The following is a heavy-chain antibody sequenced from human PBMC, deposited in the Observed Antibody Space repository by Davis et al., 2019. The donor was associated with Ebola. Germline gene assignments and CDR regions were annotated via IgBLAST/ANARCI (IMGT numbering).Heavy chain of an antibody. D-gene: IGHD3-3*01. Sequence: SGPTLVKPTETLTLTCTVSGFSLSEYGVGVSWIRQPPVKALEWLAHIFSNDEKSYSASLKSRLTISKDTSKRQVVLTMTNVDPVDTATYYCARIRGGDYDQRSGFPKNWFDPWGQGTLVTVSS. CDR1: GFSLSEYGVG. V-gene: IGHV2-26*01. CDR2: IFSNDEK. J-gene: IGHJ5*02. CDR3: ARIRGGDYDQRSGFPKNWFDP.